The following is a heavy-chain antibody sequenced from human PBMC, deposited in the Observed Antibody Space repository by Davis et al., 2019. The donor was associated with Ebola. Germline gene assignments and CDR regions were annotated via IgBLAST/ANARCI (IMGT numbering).Heavy chain of an antibody. CDR1: GGSFSGYY. Sequence: PSETLSLTCAVYGGSFSGYYWSWIRQPPGKGLEWIGEINHSGSTNYNPSLKSRVTISVDTSKNQFSLKLSSVTAADTAVYYCARGRDCSSTSCYIFDYWGQGTLVTVSS. CDR3: ARGRDCSSTSCYIFDY. V-gene: IGHV4-34*01. J-gene: IGHJ4*02. D-gene: IGHD2-2*02. CDR2: INHSGST.